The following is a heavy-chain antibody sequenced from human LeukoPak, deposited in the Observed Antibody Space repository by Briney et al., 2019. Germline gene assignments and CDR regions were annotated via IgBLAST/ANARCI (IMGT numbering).Heavy chain of an antibody. CDR2: VSGSGGTT. V-gene: IGHV3-23*01. J-gene: IGHJ4*02. CDR3: AKSDYYDSSGHPSSFEY. Sequence: GGSLRLSCAASGFPFSSYAMSWVRQAPGRALEWVSAVSGSGGTTYCADSVKGRFTISRDNSKNTLYLQMNSLRAEDTAVYYCAKSDYYDSSGHPSSFEYWGQGTLVTVSS. CDR1: GFPFSSYA. D-gene: IGHD3-22*01.